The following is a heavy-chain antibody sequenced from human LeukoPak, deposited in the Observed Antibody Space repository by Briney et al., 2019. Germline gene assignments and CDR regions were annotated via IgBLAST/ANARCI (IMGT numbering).Heavy chain of an antibody. Sequence: GGSLRLTCAASGFTFSDEGMHWVRQAPGKGLEWVANINEDGTEKYYVDSVKGRFTISRDNAKNSLDLQMNSLRADDTAVYYCARGVGGADYWGQGTLVTVSS. D-gene: IGHD2-21*01. CDR2: INEDGTEK. CDR1: GFTFSDEG. J-gene: IGHJ4*02. V-gene: IGHV3-7*01. CDR3: ARGVGGADY.